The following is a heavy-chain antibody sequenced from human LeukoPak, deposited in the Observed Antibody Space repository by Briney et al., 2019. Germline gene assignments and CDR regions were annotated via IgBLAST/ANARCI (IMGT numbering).Heavy chain of an antibody. CDR1: GGSINRSSYY. Sequence: SETLSLTCSVSGGSINRSSYYWGWIRQAPGKGLEWIGSVYYDGKTYYNPNPSLKSRATVSMDTSRNQFSLKLRSVTAADTAVYYCTKDSGHHRTDCWGQGTLVTVSS. V-gene: IGHV4-39*02. CDR3: TKDSGHHRTDC. J-gene: IGHJ4*02. D-gene: IGHD1-26*01. CDR2: VYYDGKT.